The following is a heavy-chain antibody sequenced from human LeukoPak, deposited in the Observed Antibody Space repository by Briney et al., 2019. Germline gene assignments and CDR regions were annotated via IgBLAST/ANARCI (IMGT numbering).Heavy chain of an antibody. CDR3: AKGPYCGGDCYSGEDY. CDR2: ISGSGGST. J-gene: IGHJ4*02. Sequence: PGGSLRLSCAASGFTVSSNYMSWVRQAPGKGLEWVSAISGSGGSTYYADSVKGRFTISRDNSKNTLYLQMNSLRAEDTAVYYCAKGPYCGGDCYSGEDYWGQGTLVTVSS. D-gene: IGHD2-21*01. V-gene: IGHV3-23*01. CDR1: GFTVSSNY.